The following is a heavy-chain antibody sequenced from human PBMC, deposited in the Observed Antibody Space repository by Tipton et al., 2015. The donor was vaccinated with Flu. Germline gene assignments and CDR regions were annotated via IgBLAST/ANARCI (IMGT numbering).Heavy chain of an antibody. D-gene: IGHD6-19*01. CDR1: GGSISSSSYY. CDR3: ARRVGVSQYSSGWYGSFDY. Sequence: TLSLTCTVSGGSISSSSYYWGWIRQPPGKGLEWIGSIYYSGSTYYNPSLKSRVTISVDTSKNQFSLKLSSATAADTAVYYCARRVGVSQYSSGWYGSFDYWGQGTLVTVSS. CDR2: IYYSGST. J-gene: IGHJ4*02. V-gene: IGHV4-39*01.